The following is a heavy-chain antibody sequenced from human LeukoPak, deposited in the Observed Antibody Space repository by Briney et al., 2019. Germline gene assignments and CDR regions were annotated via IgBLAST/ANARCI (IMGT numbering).Heavy chain of an antibody. V-gene: IGHV4-34*01. CDR1: GGSFSGYY. CDR2: INHSGST. J-gene: IGHJ4*02. Sequence: PSEALSFTCAVYGGSFSGYYWSWIRQPPGKGLEWIGEINHSGSTNYNPSLKSRVTISVDTSKNQFSLKLSSVTAADTAVYYCASNLGNWVSDYWGQGTLVTVSS. D-gene: IGHD7-27*01. CDR3: ASNLGNWVSDY.